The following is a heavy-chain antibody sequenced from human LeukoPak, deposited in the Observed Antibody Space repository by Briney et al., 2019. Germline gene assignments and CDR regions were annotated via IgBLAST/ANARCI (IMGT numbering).Heavy chain of an antibody. Sequence: GRSLRLSCAASGFTFSSYGMHWVRQAPGKGLEWVAVIWYDGSSKYYADSVKGRFTIPRDNSKNTLYLQMNSLRAEDTAVYYCAKTRWELLPEGLLDYWGQGTLVTVSS. CDR2: IWYDGSSK. D-gene: IGHD1-26*01. V-gene: IGHV3-33*06. CDR3: AKTRWELLPEGLLDY. CDR1: GFTFSSYG. J-gene: IGHJ4*02.